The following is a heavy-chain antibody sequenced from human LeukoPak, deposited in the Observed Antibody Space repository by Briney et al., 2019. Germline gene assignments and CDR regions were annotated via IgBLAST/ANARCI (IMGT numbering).Heavy chain of an antibody. Sequence: PGGSLRLSCAASGFPFSEYSVNWVRQAPGKGLEWVSYIDSSSTIYYADSVKRRFTISRDNAKNSLYLQLNSLRAEDTAVYYCARGPYDYGEYIDYWGQGTLVTVSS. D-gene: IGHD4-17*01. CDR3: ARGPYDYGEYIDY. CDR1: GFPFSEYS. V-gene: IGHV3-69-1*01. CDR2: IDSSSTI. J-gene: IGHJ4*02.